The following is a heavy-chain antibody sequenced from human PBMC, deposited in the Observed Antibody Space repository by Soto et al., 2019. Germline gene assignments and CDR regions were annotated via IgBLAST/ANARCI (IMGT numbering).Heavy chain of an antibody. J-gene: IGHJ4*02. Sequence: QVPLVQSGAEVKEPGASVKVSCKASGYTFTSYAIHWVRQAPGQRLEWMGWINAGNGNTKYSRRFQGRVTITRDTSASTAYMDLSSLRSEDTAVYYCATYPLVGGRDYWGQGTLVTVPS. CDR3: ATYPLVGGRDY. V-gene: IGHV1-3*01. D-gene: IGHD2-15*01. CDR2: INAGNGNT. CDR1: GYTFTSYA.